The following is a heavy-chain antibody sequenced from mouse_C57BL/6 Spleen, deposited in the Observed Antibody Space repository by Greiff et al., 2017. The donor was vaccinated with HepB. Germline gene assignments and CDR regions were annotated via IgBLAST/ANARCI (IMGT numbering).Heavy chain of an antibody. Sequence: EVQVVESGGGLVKPGGSLKLSCAASGFTFSSYAMSWVRQTPEKRLEWVATISDGGSYTYYPDNVKGRFTISRDNAKNNLYLQMSHLKSEDTAMYYCARKDGSSPWFAYWGQGTLVTVSA. V-gene: IGHV5-4*01. J-gene: IGHJ3*01. CDR2: ISDGGSYT. CDR1: GFTFSSYA. CDR3: ARKDGSSPWFAY. D-gene: IGHD1-1*01.